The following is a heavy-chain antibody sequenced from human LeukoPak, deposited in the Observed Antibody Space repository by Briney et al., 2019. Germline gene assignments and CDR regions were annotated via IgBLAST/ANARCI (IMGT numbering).Heavy chain of an antibody. CDR2: IRYDGSIK. CDR1: GFTFSTYG. J-gene: IGHJ2*01. V-gene: IGHV3-30*02. D-gene: IGHD5-24*01. CDR3: ARDRVFADGYSRFDL. Sequence: GGSLRLSCAASGFTFSTYGMHWVRQAPGKGLEWVAFIRYDGSIKYYADSVKGRFTISRDNSKNTLSLQMSSLRAEDTAVYYCARDRVFADGYSRFDLWGRGTLVTVSS.